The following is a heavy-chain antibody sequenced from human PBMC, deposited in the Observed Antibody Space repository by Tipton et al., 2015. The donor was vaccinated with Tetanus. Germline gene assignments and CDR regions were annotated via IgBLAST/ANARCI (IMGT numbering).Heavy chain of an antibody. D-gene: IGHD2-15*01. CDR2: IGTSSANT. V-gene: IGHV3-23*04. CDR1: GFTFSNYA. J-gene: IGHJ6*02. Sequence: VQLVQSGGGLVQPGGSLTLSCVASGFTFSNYAFNWVRQAPGKGLEWVSSIGTSSANTYHADSVKGRWSISRDNSLNTVVLHLTGLRGDDTAVYYCARRGCRGGSCFISPNYGMDVWGQGTTVTVSS. CDR3: ARRGCRGGSCFISPNYGMDV.